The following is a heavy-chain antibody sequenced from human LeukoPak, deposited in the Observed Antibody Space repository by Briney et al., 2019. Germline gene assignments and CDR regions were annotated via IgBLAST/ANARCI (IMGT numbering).Heavy chain of an antibody. CDR3: VVGGSPGY. D-gene: IGHD2-15*01. Sequence: GGSLRLSCAASGFTVSSTYMSWVRQAPRKGLVWVSRISTDGYTTDYADFVQGRFTASRDNTKNTWSLEMNSLRAEDTAVYYCVVGGSPGYWGQGTLVTVSS. CDR1: GFTVSSTY. V-gene: IGHV3-74*01. CDR2: ISTDGYTT. J-gene: IGHJ4*02.